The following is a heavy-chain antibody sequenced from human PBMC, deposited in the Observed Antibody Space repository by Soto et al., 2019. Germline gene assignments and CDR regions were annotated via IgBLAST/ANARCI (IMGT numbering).Heavy chain of an antibody. J-gene: IGHJ4*02. CDR2: MNPNSGNT. CDR1: GYTFTSYD. V-gene: IGHV1-8*01. D-gene: IGHD3-16*02. Sequence: ASVKVSCKASGYTFTSYDINWVRQATGQGLEWMGWMNPNSGNTGYAQKFQGRVTMTRNTSIGTAYMELSSLRSEDTAVYYCATAHDYVWGSYRYPGIYFAYWGQGTLVTVSS. CDR3: ATAHDYVWGSYRYPGIYFAY.